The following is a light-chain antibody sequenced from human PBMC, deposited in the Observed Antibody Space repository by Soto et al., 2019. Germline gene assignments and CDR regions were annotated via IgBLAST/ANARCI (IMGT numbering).Light chain of an antibody. V-gene: IGKV1-5*03. CDR1: QSVSSW. Sequence: DIQMTQSPSTLSASVGDRVIITCRASQSVSSWLAWYQHKPGKSPKLLIYKASSLESVVPSRFSGSGSGTEFTLTINSLQPDDFATYYCQQHRSYPVTFGQGTRLEIK. CDR2: KAS. CDR3: QQHRSYPVT. J-gene: IGKJ5*01.